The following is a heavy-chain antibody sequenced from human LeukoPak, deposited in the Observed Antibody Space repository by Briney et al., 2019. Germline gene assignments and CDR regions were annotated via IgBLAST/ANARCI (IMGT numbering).Heavy chain of an antibody. CDR1: GGSISSYY. D-gene: IGHD3-10*01. Sequence: SETLSLTCTVSGGSISSYYWSWIRQPPGKGLEWIGYIYYRGNTNYNPSLKSRVTISVDTSKKQFSLKLSSVTAADTAVYYCARAPGGFGSGSRGAFDIWSQGTMVTVSS. CDR2: IYYRGNT. V-gene: IGHV4-59*01. CDR3: ARAPGGFGSGSRGAFDI. J-gene: IGHJ3*02.